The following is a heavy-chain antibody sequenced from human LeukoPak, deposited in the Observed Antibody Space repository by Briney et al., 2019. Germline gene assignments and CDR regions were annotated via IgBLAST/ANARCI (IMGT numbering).Heavy chain of an antibody. J-gene: IGHJ4*02. CDR1: GGSISSYY. CDR3: ASSKHKHPFDY. V-gene: IGHV4-59*08. Sequence: SETLSLTCTVSGGSISSYYWSWIRQPPGKGLEWIGYIYYSGSTNYNPSLKSRVTISVDTSKNQLSLKLSSVTAADTAVYYCASSKHKHPFDYWGQGTLVTVSS. CDR2: IYYSGST.